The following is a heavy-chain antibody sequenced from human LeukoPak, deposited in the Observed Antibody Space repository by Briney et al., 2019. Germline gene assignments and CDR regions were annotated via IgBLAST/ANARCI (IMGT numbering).Heavy chain of an antibody. D-gene: IGHD1-26*01. V-gene: IGHV3-30*04. CDR2: VSHDGNNK. Sequence: GGSLRLSCAASGFSFSSYAMHWVRQAPGKGLEWVAVVSHDGNNKYYADSVKGRFTISRDNSKNTLYLQMNSLRAEDTAVYYCARDGLYSGSYGDYWGQGTRVTVSS. J-gene: IGHJ4*02. CDR1: GFSFSSYA. CDR3: ARDGLYSGSYGDY.